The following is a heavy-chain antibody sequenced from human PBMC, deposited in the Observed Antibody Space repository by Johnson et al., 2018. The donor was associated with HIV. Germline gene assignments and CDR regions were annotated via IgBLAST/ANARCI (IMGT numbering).Heavy chain of an antibody. CDR1: GFTVSSNY. V-gene: IGHV3-66*01. CDR3: ARDDRPDGFDI. J-gene: IGHJ3*02. D-gene: IGHD1-14*01. CDR2: SGSGGST. Sequence: EQLVESGGGLVQPGGSLRLSCAASGFTVSSNYMNWVRQAPGKGLEWVSAISGSGGSTYYADSVKGRFTISRDRSKNTVSLQMNSLRVEDTAVYYCARDDRPDGFDIWGQGTMVTVSS.